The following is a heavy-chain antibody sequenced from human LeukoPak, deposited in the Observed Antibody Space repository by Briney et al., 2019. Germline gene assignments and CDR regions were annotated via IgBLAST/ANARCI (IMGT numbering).Heavy chain of an antibody. V-gene: IGHV3-7*01. D-gene: IGHD6-19*01. CDR1: GFTLCSYW. CDR2: IKQDGSEK. Sequence: GGSLRLSCAASGFTLCSYWMSWVRQAPGKGRVWVAHIKQDGSEKYYVDSVKGRFTISRDNAKNSLYLQMNSLRVEDTAVYYCASCHWASVANNYWGQGTRITVSS. J-gene: IGHJ4*02. CDR3: ASCHWASVANNY.